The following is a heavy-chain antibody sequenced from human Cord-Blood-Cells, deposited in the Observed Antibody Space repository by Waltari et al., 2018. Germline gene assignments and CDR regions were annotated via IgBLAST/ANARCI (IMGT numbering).Heavy chain of an antibody. J-gene: IGHJ4*02. CDR1: RFAVTVNH. V-gene: IGHV3-53*01. CDR3: ARGRYSSGFDY. D-gene: IGHD6-19*01. Sequence: EVWLVESGGGLIQPGGSLGLPCAASRFAVTVNHRRWGRQAPGKGLEWVSVINSGGSTYNADSVKGRFTIARDNSKNTLYLQMNSLRAEDTAVYYCARGRYSSGFDYWGQGTLVTVSS. CDR2: INSGGST.